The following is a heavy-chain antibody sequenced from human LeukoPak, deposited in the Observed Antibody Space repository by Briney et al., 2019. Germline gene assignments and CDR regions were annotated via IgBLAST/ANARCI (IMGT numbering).Heavy chain of an antibody. CDR2: IYSGGST. CDR1: GFTVSSNH. Sequence: GGSLRLSCAASGFTVSSNHLSWVRQAPGKGLEWVSVIYSGGSTYYADSVKGRFTISRDNSKNTLYLQMNSLRAEDTAVYYCARDPGAAPGDYWGQGTLVTVSS. CDR3: ARDPGAAPGDY. D-gene: IGHD6-6*01. J-gene: IGHJ4*02. V-gene: IGHV3-66*01.